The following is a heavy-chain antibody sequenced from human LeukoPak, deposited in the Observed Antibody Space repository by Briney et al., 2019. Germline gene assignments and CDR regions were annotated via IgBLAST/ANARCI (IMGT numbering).Heavy chain of an antibody. CDR3: ARVNDCPRCHFDS. CDR2: ISTDGSST. V-gene: IGHV3-74*01. Sequence: GGSLRPSCAASGFTFSGHWMHWVRQAPGKGLVWVSRISTDGSSTVYADSVKGRFTISRDNAKNTLYLQMNSLRAEDTAVYYCARVNDCPRCHFDSWGQGTLVTVSS. D-gene: IGHD2-21*02. J-gene: IGHJ4*02. CDR1: GFTFSGHW.